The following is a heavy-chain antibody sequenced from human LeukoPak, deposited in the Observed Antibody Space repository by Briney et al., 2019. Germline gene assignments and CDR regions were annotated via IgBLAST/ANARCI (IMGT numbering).Heavy chain of an antibody. CDR3: ASHHYGDFSFDY. J-gene: IGHJ4*02. V-gene: IGHV3-48*03. CDR2: ISSSGSTI. CDR1: GFTFSSYE. D-gene: IGHD4-17*01. Sequence: QPGGSLRLSCVASGFTFSSYEMNWVRQAPGKGLEWVSYISSSGSTIYYADSVKGRFTISRDNAKNSLYLQMNSLRAEDTAVYYCASHHYGDFSFDYWGQGTLVTVSS.